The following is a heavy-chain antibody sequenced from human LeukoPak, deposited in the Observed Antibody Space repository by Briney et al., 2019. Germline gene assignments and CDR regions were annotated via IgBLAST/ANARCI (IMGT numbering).Heavy chain of an antibody. J-gene: IGHJ4*02. CDR3: AKENSYYYDSSGEPQYFDY. CDR1: GFTFSIYA. D-gene: IGHD3-22*01. Sequence: PGGSLRLSCAASGFTFSIYAMSWVRQAPGKGLEWVSAISGRTSSTYYADSVKGRFTISRDNSKNTLYLQMNNLRVEDTALYYCAKENSYYYDSSGEPQYFDYWGQGTLVTVSS. CDR2: ISGRTSST. V-gene: IGHV3-23*01.